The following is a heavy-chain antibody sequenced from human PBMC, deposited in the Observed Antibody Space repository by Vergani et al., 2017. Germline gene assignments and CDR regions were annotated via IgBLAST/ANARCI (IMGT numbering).Heavy chain of an antibody. V-gene: IGHV3-13*01. CDR3: VRVRWFGDEYMDV. Sequence: EVQLVESGGGLMQPGGSLRLSCAASGFTLRSYDVHWVRQVTRKGLEWVSAISTAGDTYYSDSVKGRFTISRDNAKNSLYLQMNSLRAGDTAVYYCVRVRWFGDEYMDVWGKGTTVTVS. D-gene: IGHD3-10*01. CDR1: GFTLRSYD. CDR2: ISTAGDT. J-gene: IGHJ6*04.